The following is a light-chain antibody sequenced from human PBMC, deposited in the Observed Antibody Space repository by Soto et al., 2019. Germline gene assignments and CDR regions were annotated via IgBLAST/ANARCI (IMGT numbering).Light chain of an antibody. CDR2: DVS. J-gene: IGLJ1*01. CDR1: SSDIGDYNY. Sequence: QSALTQPASVSGSPGQSITSACVGTSSDIGDYNYVSWYQQQPGKVPKVIIYDVSNRPSGVSYRVSGTKSGNTASLTVSGLQAEDEADYYCCSYTRSGTFIFGTGTKVTVL. CDR3: CSYTRSGTFI. V-gene: IGLV2-14*01.